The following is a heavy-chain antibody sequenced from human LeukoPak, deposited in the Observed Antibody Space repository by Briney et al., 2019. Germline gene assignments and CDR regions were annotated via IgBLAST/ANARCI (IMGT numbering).Heavy chain of an antibody. CDR3: ARGEAAAGVYWYFDL. CDR2: IYYSGST. V-gene: IGHV4-59*01. J-gene: IGHJ2*01. Sequence: PSETLSLTCTVSGGSISSYYWSWIRQPPGKGLEWIGYIYYSGSTNYNPSLKSRVTISVDTSKNQFSLKLSSVTAADTAVYYCARGEAAAGVYWYFDLWGRGSLVTVSS. D-gene: IGHD6-13*01. CDR1: GGSISSYY.